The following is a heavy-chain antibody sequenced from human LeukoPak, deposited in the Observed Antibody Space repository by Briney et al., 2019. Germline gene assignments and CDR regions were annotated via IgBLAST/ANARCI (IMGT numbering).Heavy chain of an antibody. J-gene: IGHJ4*02. V-gene: IGHV4-39*01. CDR3: ARLFRGVGY. Sequence: SETLSLTCTVSGGSISGSDYYWGWIRQPPGKGLEWIGSIYYSGSTYYNSSLKSRVTISVDTSRNQFSLKLSSVTAADTALYYCARLFRGVGYWGQGTLVTDSS. CDR1: GGSISGSDYY. D-gene: IGHD3-16*01. CDR2: IYYSGST.